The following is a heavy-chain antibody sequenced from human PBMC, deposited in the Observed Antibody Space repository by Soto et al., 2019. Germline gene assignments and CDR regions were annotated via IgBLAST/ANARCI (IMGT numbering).Heavy chain of an antibody. D-gene: IGHD3-9*01. V-gene: IGHV4-61*01. CDR2: IYYSGST. CDR3: ARLYFDWLLVEYYFDY. Sequence: PSETLSLTCAVSGAYMRNDYYYWSWVRQKPGKDLEWIGYIYYSGSTNYNPSLKSRVTISVDTSKNQFSLKLSSVTAADTAVYYCARLYFDWLLVEYYFDYWGQGTLVTVSS. CDR1: GAYMRNDYYY. J-gene: IGHJ4*02.